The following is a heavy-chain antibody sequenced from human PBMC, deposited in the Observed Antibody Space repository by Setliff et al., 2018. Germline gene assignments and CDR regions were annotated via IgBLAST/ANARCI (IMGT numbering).Heavy chain of an antibody. V-gene: IGHV4-4*08. J-gene: IGHJ3*02. CDR2: IYTRGST. CDR3: ARGGGRFRQLGAPGVHTFDI. D-gene: IGHD1-1*01. CDR1: GGSISSYY. Sequence: SSETLSLTCTVSGGSISSYYWSWIRQPPGKGLEWIGYIYTRGSTNYNPSLRSRVTISVDTSKKQYSLNLSSVTAADTAVYYCARGGGRFRQLGAPGVHTFDIWGQGTMVTVSS.